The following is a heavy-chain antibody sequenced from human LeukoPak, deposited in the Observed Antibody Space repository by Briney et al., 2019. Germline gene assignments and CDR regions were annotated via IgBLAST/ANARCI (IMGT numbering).Heavy chain of an antibody. V-gene: IGHV3-30*03. CDR2: ISYDGGNK. CDR1: GFTFSSYG. D-gene: IGHD4-23*01. J-gene: IGHJ4*02. Sequence: PGGSLRLSCAASGFTFSSYGMHWVRQAPGKGLEWVAVISYDGGNKYYADSVKGRFTISRDNSKNTLYPQMNSLRAEDTAVYYCARGARKGDDYGGFFDYWGQGTLVTVSS. CDR3: ARGARKGDDYGGFFDY.